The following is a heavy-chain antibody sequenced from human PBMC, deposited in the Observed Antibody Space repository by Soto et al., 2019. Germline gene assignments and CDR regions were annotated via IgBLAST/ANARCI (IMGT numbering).Heavy chain of an antibody. V-gene: IGHV1-2*06. CDR2: MTVETGGT. CDR1: GYRFTHFY. CDR3: SRYRTFVFRGYSFGFDF. J-gene: IGHJ4*02. Sequence: HVQLVQSGAEVQKPGASVRVSCKASGYRFTHFYIHWVRQAPGQGLELMGRMTVETGGTTYAQTCQGPVTTTRDTSISTAYMSLTNVQSHDPAIYYSSRYRTFVFRGYSFGFDFWGQGTLVTVSS. D-gene: IGHD5-18*01.